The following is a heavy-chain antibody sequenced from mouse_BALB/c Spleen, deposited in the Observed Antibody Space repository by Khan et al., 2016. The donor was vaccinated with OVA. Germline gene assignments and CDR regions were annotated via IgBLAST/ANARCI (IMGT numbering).Heavy chain of an antibody. CDR1: GYTLTNYG. J-gene: IGHJ4*01. CDR2: ININTGEP. D-gene: IGHD3-3*01. CDR3: ARGGRRAMDY. Sequence: QIQLVQSGPELKKPGETVKISCKASGYTLTNYGMNWVKQAPGKGLKWMGWININTGEPTYADDFQGRFAFSLETSASTAFLLINNLKNEDTATYFCARGGRRAMDYWGQGTSVTVSS. V-gene: IGHV9-3-1*01.